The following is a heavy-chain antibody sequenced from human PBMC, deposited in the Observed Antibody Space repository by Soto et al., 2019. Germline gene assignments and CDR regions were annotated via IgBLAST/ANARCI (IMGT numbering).Heavy chain of an antibody. D-gene: IGHD3-22*01. J-gene: IGHJ4*02. CDR3: TRDRWRRYNDGRGYYYSAY. V-gene: IGHV1-69*01. CDR1: GGTFSSYA. CDR2: FIPIFGTT. Sequence: QVHLVQSGAEVKKPGSSVKVSCKASGGTFSSYAISWVRQAPGQGLEWMGGFIPIFGTTNYAQKFQGRVTITADESTSTAYMELSSLRSEDTGVYYCTRDRWRRYNDGRGYYYSAYWGQGTLVTVSS.